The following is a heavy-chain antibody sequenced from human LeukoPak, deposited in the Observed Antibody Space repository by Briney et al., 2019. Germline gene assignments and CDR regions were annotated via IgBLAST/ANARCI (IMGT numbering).Heavy chain of an antibody. CDR3: ARDVAGSGSH. J-gene: IGHJ4*02. D-gene: IGHD3-10*01. Sequence: GGSLRLSCVASGFSFTTYWMTWVRQAPGKGLEWVANIAGDESQKKYMDSVKDRFTISRDNAKNTLYLQMNRLRADDSAVYYCARDVAGSGSHWGPGTLVTVSS. CDR1: GFSFTTYW. CDR2: IAGDESQK. V-gene: IGHV3-7*01.